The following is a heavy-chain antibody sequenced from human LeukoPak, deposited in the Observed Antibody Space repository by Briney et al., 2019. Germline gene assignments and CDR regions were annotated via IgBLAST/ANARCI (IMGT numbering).Heavy chain of an antibody. D-gene: IGHD6-13*01. Sequence: PSETLSLTCTVSGGSISSYYWSWTRQPAGKGLEWIGRIYTSGSTNYNPSLKSRVTMSVDTSKNQFSLKLSYVTAADTAVYYCARGLYCSSWYVPAGYWGQGTLVTVSS. J-gene: IGHJ4*02. CDR1: GGSISSYY. CDR3: ARGLYCSSWYVPAGY. V-gene: IGHV4-4*07. CDR2: IYTSGST.